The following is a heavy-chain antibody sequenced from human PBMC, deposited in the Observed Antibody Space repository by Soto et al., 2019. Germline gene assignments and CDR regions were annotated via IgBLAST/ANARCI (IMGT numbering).Heavy chain of an antibody. CDR2: ISSSDSTI. CDR1: GFSLSSYQ. J-gene: IGHJ6*02. CDR3: ARFDYDSDYYYGMDV. Sequence: GGSLRLSCAASGFSLSSYQMNWVRQAPGKGLEWILYISSSDSTIFYADSVKGRFTVSRDNANNSLYLQMNSLRADDTAVYYCARFDYDSDYYYGMDVWGQGTRVTVSS. V-gene: IGHV3-48*03. D-gene: IGHD4-17*01.